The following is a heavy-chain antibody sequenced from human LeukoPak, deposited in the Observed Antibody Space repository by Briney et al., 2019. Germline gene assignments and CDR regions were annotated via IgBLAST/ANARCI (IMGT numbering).Heavy chain of an antibody. CDR2: ISGYNAKT. V-gene: IGHV1-18*01. CDR1: GYTFTSYG. D-gene: IGHD3-10*01. J-gene: IGHJ5*02. Sequence: ASVKVSFKASGYTFTSYGVTWVRQAPGQGLEWMGWISGYNAKTNYAQKFQGRLTMTTDTSTSTAYMELKSLRSDDTAVYYCARATPDYYGSGTQYKAEYWFDPWGQGTLVTVSS. CDR3: ARATPDYYGSGTQYKAEYWFDP.